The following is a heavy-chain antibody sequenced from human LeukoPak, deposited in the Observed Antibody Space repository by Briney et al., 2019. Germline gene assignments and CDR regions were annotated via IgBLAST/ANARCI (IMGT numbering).Heavy chain of an antibody. Sequence: GESLKISCNGLGYXFSTYWNSWVRQRPGKGLEWMGIIYPGGSETRYDPSFQGQVTISADRSTSTAYLQWSSLRASDTAMYYCARASRDGYNQNFDHWGQGTLVTVSS. CDR1: GYXFSTYW. CDR2: IYPGGSET. CDR3: ARASRDGYNQNFDH. D-gene: IGHD5-24*01. V-gene: IGHV5-51*01. J-gene: IGHJ4*02.